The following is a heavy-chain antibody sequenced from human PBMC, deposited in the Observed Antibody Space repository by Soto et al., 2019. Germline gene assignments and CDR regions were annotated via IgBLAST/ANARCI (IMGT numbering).Heavy chain of an antibody. CDR1: GYSFADYW. V-gene: IGHV5-10-1*01. CDR3: ARQIYDSDTGPNFQYYFDS. Sequence: GESVKISCKGSGYSFADYWNTWVRQKPGEGLGWMGRIDPSDSQTYYSPSYRGHVTISVTKSISTVFLQWSSLRASDTAMYYCARQIYDSDTGPNFQYYFDSWGQGTPVTVSS. CDR2: IDPSDSQT. J-gene: IGHJ4*02. D-gene: IGHD5-12*01.